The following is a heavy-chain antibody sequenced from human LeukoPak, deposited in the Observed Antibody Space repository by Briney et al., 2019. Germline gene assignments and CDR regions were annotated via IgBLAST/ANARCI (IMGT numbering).Heavy chain of an antibody. CDR1: GFNFSSYE. D-gene: IGHD3-10*01. J-gene: IGHJ6*03. V-gene: IGHV3-48*03. CDR2: ISSSGSTI. Sequence: GGSLRLSCAASGFNFSSYEMHWVRQAPGKGLEWVSYISSSGSTIYYADSVKGRFNISRDNAKNSLYLQMNSLRAADTAVYYCARDGSGYYYYYMDVWGKGTTVTISS. CDR3: ARDGSGYYYYYMDV.